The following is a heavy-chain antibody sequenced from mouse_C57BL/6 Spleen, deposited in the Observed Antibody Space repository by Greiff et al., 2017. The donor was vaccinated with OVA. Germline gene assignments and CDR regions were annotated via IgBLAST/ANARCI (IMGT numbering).Heavy chain of an antibody. J-gene: IGHJ3*01. D-gene: IGHD1-1*02. V-gene: IGHV1-26*01. CDR2: INPNNGGT. CDR3: AGEVGFAY. Sequence: EVQLQQSGPELVKPGASVKISCKASGYTFTDYYMNWVKQSHGKSLEWIGDINPNNGGTSYNQKFKGKATLTVDKSSSTAYMELRSLTSEDSAVYYCAGEVGFAYWGQGTLVTVSA. CDR1: GYTFTDYY.